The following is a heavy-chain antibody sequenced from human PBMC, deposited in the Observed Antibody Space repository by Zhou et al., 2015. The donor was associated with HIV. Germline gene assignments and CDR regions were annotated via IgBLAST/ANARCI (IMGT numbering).Heavy chain of an antibody. CDR1: GGTLSGSD. CDR2: ITPVLGTS. Sequence: QVQLVQSGSEVKKPGSSVKVSCKASGGTLSGSDISWVRQAPGQGLEWMGGITPVLGTSKYAQQFQGRVSITADRSTYTAYMELRSLGFEDTAVYYCARDRSLAWGQGTLVTVSP. J-gene: IGHJ5*02. CDR3: ARDRSLA. V-gene: IGHV1-69*06.